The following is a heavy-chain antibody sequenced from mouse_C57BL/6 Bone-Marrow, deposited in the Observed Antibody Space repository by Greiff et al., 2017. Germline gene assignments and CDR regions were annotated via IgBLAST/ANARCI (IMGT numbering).Heavy chain of an antibody. D-gene: IGHD2-1*01. J-gene: IGHJ2*01. Sequence: EVKLMESGPELVKPGASVKISCKASGYSFTDSNMNWVKQSNGKSLEWIGVLNPNYGTTSYNQKFKGKATLTVDQSSSTAYMHLNSLTSENSAFYYCARNYGNLDDWGQGTTLTVSS. CDR2: LNPNYGTT. CDR3: ARNYGNLDD. V-gene: IGHV1-39*01. CDR1: GYSFTDSN.